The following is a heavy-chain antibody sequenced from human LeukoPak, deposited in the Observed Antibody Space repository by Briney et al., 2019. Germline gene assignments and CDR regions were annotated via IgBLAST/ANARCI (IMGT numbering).Heavy chain of an antibody. D-gene: IGHD2-2*01. CDR2: INSDGSST. CDR3: ARGGIVVVPAAIY. Sequence: GGSLRLFCAASGFTFSSYWMHWVRQAPGKGLVWVSRINSDGSSTSYADSVKGRFTISRDNAKNTLYLQMNSLRAEDTAVYYCARGGIVVVPAAIYWGQGTLVTVSS. CDR1: GFTFSSYW. J-gene: IGHJ4*02. V-gene: IGHV3-74*01.